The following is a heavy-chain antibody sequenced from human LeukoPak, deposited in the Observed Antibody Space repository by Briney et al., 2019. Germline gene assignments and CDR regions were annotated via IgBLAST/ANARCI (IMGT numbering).Heavy chain of an antibody. D-gene: IGHD1-26*01. CDR1: GFTFNNYG. Sequence: GGSLRLSCTASGFTFNNYGMSWVRQAPGKGLEWVSAISGSGGSTYYADSVKGRFTISRDNSKSTLYLQMNSLRAEDTAVYYCAKGGAVGATTFDYWGQGTLVTVSS. J-gene: IGHJ4*02. CDR2: ISGSGGST. CDR3: AKGGAVGATTFDY. V-gene: IGHV3-23*01.